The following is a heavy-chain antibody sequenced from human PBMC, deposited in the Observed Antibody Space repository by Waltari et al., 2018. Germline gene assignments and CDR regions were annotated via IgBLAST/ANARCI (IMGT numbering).Heavy chain of an antibody. J-gene: IGHJ6*02. CDR2: MNPNSGNT. Sequence: QVQLVQSGAEVKKPGASVKVSCKASGYTFTSYDINWVRQATGQGLEWMGWMNPNSGNTGYAQKFQGRVTMTRNTSISTAYMELSSLRSEDTAVYYCAREESMATIDYYYYGMDVWGQGTTVTVSS. V-gene: IGHV1-8*01. D-gene: IGHD5-12*01. CDR1: GYTFTSYD. CDR3: AREESMATIDYYYYGMDV.